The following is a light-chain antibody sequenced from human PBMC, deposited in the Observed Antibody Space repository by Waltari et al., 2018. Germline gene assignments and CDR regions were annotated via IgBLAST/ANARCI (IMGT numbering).Light chain of an antibody. CDR1: SSDVGTYNL. Sequence: QSALTQPASVSGSPGQSITIPCTVTSSDVGTYNLVSWYQQHPGKGPKLMIYEVTKRPSGVSNRFSGSKSGNTASLTISGLQAEDEAEYYCCSYAGSKFYVFGTGTKVTVL. J-gene: IGLJ1*01. CDR3: CSYAGSKFYV. V-gene: IGLV2-23*02. CDR2: EVT.